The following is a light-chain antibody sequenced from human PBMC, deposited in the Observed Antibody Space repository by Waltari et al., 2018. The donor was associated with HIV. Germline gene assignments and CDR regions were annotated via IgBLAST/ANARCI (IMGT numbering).Light chain of an antibody. CDR3: CSYAGNYTLV. J-gene: IGLJ3*02. Sequence: QSALTQPRSVSGSPGQSVTISCTGTSRDIGGFDSVSWYQQHPGKAPKLMFYDVNKRPSGVPDRFSGAKSGNTASLTISGLQAEDEADYHCCSYAGNYTLVFGGGTKLTVL. CDR2: DVN. V-gene: IGLV2-11*01. CDR1: SRDIGGFDS.